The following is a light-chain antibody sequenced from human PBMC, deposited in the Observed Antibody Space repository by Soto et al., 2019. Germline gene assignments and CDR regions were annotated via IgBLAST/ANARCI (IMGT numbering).Light chain of an antibody. CDR3: QQYGSSPRT. CDR2: GAS. CDR1: QSVSSSY. J-gene: IGKJ2*01. Sequence: ETVLTQSPGTLSLSPGERATLSCRASQSVSSSYLAWYQQKPGQAPRLLIYGASNRATGIADRFSGSGSGTDFTLNISRLEPEDFAVYYCQQYGSSPRTFGQGTKLEIK. V-gene: IGKV3-20*01.